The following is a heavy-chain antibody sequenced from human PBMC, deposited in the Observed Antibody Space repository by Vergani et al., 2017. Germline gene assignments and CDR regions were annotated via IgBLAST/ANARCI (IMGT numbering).Heavy chain of an antibody. J-gene: IGHJ6*03. CDR1: GGSISSDD. Sequence: QVQLQESGPGLVKPSQTLSLTCTVSGGSISSDDSYWSWVRQAPGQGLEWMGGIIPIFGTANYAQKFQGRVTITADESTSTAYMELSSLRSEDTAVYYCARGIGDFWSGSWRYYYYYMDVWGKGTTVTVSS. CDR3: ARGIGDFWSGSWRYYYYYMDV. CDR2: IIPIFGTA. D-gene: IGHD3-3*01. V-gene: IGHV1-69*01.